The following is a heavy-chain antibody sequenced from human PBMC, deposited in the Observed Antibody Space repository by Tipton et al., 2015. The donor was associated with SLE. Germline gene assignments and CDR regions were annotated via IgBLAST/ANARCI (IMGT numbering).Heavy chain of an antibody. Sequence: TLSLTCTVSGGSISSGSYYWSWIRQPAGKGLEWIGHIYTSGSTNYNPSLKSRVTISVDTSKNQFSLKLSSVTAAGTAVYYCARRWLRYYYYGMDVWGQGTTVTVSS. CDR2: IYTSGST. CDR1: GGSISSGSYY. J-gene: IGHJ6*02. V-gene: IGHV4-61*09. CDR3: ARRWLRYYYYGMDV. D-gene: IGHD5-12*01.